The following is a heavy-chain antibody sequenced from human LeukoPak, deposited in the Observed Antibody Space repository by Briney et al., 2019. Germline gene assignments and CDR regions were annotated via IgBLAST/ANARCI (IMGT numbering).Heavy chain of an antibody. CDR3: ARRMSSGSHPFDY. CDR2: IYYSGNT. J-gene: IGHJ4*02. D-gene: IGHD1-26*01. CDR1: GGSISSSSYY. Sequence: SETLSLTCTVSGGSISSSSYYWGWIRQPPGKGLEWIGSIYYSGNTYYNPSLKSRVTISVDTSKNQFSLKLSSVTAADTAVYYCARRMSSGSHPFDYWGQGTLVTVSS. V-gene: IGHV4-39*01.